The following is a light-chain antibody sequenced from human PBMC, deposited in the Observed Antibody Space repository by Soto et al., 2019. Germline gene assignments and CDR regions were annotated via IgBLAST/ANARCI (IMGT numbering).Light chain of an antibody. CDR1: QSVSSN. CDR3: QQYGTAPWT. V-gene: IGKV3D-15*01. CDR2: DAS. Sequence: EIEMTQSPATLSVSTGERATLSCRASQSVSSNLAWYQQKPGQAPRLLIYDASNRATGIPARFSGSGSGTDFTLTISCLEPEDFAVYYCQQYGTAPWTFGQGTKVDIK. J-gene: IGKJ1*01.